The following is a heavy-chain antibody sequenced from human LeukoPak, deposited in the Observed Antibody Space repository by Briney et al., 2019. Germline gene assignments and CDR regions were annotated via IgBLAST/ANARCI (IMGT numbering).Heavy chain of an antibody. Sequence: SVKVSCKVSGYTLTDLSTHWVRQAPGKGLEWMGGLDPADGETIYAQKFQGRVTMTEDTSTDTAYMELNSLRSEDTAVYYCATHRTTVITGLVYWGQGTLVSVSS. J-gene: IGHJ4*02. V-gene: IGHV1-24*01. CDR3: ATHRTTVITGLVY. CDR2: LDPADGET. CDR1: GYTLTDLS. D-gene: IGHD4-17*01.